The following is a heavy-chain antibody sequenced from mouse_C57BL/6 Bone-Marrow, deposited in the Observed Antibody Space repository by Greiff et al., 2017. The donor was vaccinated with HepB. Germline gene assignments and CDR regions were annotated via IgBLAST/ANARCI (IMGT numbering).Heavy chain of an antibody. CDR2: ISDGGSYT. J-gene: IGHJ2*01. CDR3: ARDPGSSDFDY. Sequence: EVKLLESGGGLVKPGGSLKLSCAASGFTFSSYAMSWVRQTPEKRREWVATISDGGSYTYYPDNVKGRCTISRDNAKNNLYLQMSHLKSEDTAMYYCARDPGSSDFDYWGKGTTLTVSS. V-gene: IGHV5-4*01. CDR1: GFTFSSYA. D-gene: IGHD1-1*01.